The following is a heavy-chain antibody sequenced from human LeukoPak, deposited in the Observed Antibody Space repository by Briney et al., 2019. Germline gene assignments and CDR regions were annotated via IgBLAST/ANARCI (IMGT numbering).Heavy chain of an antibody. Sequence: SETLSLTCTVSGGSISSYYWSWIRQPPGKGLEWIGYIYYSGSTNYNPSLKSGVTISVDTSKNQFSLKLSPVTAADTAVYYCARQIDGSYFDYWGQGTLVTVSS. CDR1: GGSISSYY. D-gene: IGHD3-9*01. CDR2: IYYSGST. CDR3: ARQIDGSYFDY. J-gene: IGHJ4*02. V-gene: IGHV4-59*08.